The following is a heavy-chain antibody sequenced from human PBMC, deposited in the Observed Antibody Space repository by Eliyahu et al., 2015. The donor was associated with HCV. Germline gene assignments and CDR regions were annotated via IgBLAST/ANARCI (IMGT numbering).Heavy chain of an antibody. CDR3: ASNVGSGHDRLGAFDI. D-gene: IGHD3-3*01. J-gene: IGHJ3*02. CDR1: GFTFSSYA. CDR2: ISYDGSNK. Sequence: QVQLVESGGGVVQPGRSLRLSCAASGFTFSSYAMHWVRQAPGKGLEWVAVISYDGSNKYYADSVKGRFTISRDNSKNTLYLQMNSLRAEDTAVYYCASNVGSGHDRLGAFDIWGQGTMVTVSS. V-gene: IGHV3-30*01.